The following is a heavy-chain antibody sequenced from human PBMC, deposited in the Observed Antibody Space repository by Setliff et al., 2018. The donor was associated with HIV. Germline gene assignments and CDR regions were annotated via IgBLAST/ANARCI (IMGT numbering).Heavy chain of an antibody. V-gene: IGHV3-23*01. CDR2: ISGSGAST. D-gene: IGHD2-15*01. Sequence: PGGSLRLSCAASGFTFNTYAMSWVRQAPGKGLEWVSVISGSGASTFYADSVKGRFTISRDKSKNTLYLQMNGLRVEDTAVYYCAKDGISGGAYPPYYFDYWGHGTLVTVSS. CDR1: GFTFNTYA. CDR3: AKDGISGGAYPPYYFDY. J-gene: IGHJ4*01.